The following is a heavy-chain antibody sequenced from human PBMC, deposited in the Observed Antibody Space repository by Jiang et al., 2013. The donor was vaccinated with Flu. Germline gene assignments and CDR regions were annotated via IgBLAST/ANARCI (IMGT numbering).Heavy chain of an antibody. V-gene: IGHV4-39*07. CDR2: ISYSGSI. Sequence: GSGLVKPSETLSLTCTVSGVSISSRSYYWGWIRQPPGKGLEWIGSISYSGSISYNPSLKSRVTISVDTSKNQFSLKLSSVTAADTAVYYCARDVRATVTTWGWFDPWGQGTLVTVSS. CDR1: GVSISSRSYY. CDR3: ARDVRATVTTWGWFDP. D-gene: IGHD4-17*01. J-gene: IGHJ5*02.